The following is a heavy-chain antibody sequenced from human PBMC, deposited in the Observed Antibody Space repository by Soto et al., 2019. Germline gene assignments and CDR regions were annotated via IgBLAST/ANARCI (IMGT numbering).Heavy chain of an antibody. D-gene: IGHD3-3*01. CDR1: GFTFSSYG. CDR3: GKELVAAWFDFWSGYYVI. CDR2: ISYDGSNK. Sequence: QVQLVESGGGVVQPGRSLRLSCAASGFTFSSYGMHWVRQAPGKGLEWVAVISYDGSNKYYADSVKGRFTISRDNSKNTLYYQMNSLIAEDTAVDYCGKELVAAWFDFWSGYYVIWGQGTLVTVSS. J-gene: IGHJ4*02. V-gene: IGHV3-30*18.